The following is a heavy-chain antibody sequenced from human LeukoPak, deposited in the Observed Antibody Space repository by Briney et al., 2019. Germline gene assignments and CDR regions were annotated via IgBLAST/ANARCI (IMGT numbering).Heavy chain of an antibody. D-gene: IGHD2-15*01. V-gene: IGHV4-59*11. CDR3: ARGSGMVDY. J-gene: IGHJ4*02. CDR2: IYYSGST. Sequence: SETLSLTCTVFGGSISSHYWSWIRQPPGKGLEWIGYIYYSGSTNYNPSLKSRVTISVDTSKNQFSLKLSSVTAADTAVYYCARGSGMVDYWGQGTLVTVSS. CDR1: GGSISSHY.